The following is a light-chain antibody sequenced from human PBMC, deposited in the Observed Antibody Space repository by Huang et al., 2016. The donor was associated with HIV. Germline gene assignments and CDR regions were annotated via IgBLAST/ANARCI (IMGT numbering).Light chain of an antibody. CDR1: QDIDNY. CDR3: QKYNSAPIT. J-gene: IGKJ5*01. CDR2: AAS. Sequence: DIQMTQSPSSLSASVGDSVTITCRASQDIDNYLAWYQQKPGKVTKLLIFAASALKSGVPPRCSGSGSGTHCSLNISSLQPEDVATYYCQKYNSAPITFGQGTRLEI. V-gene: IGKV1-27*01.